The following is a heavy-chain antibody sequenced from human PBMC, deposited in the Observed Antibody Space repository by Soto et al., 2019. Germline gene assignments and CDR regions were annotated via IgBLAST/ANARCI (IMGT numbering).Heavy chain of an antibody. CDR3: AKDGSYSSSWPEYFQH. CDR1: GFTFSSYA. J-gene: IGHJ1*01. Sequence: EVQLLESGGGLVQPGGSLRLSCAASGFTFSSYAMSWVRQAPGKGLDWVSAISSSGGNTYYAESVKGRFTISRDNSKNTLYLQMNSLRAEDTAVYYCAKDGSYSSSWPEYFQHWGKGTLVTVSS. V-gene: IGHV3-23*01. D-gene: IGHD6-13*01. CDR2: ISSSGGNT.